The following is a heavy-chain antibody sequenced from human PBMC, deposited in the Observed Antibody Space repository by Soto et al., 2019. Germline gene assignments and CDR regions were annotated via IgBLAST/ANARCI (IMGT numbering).Heavy chain of an antibody. CDR2: IQSNGNP. J-gene: IGHJ3*02. Sequence: PPGKGVEWIGDIQSNGNPYYKPSLRSRGTIALEKTKNQFSLNLSSLTAADTAVYYCARATLGHAFWSGYQSSASDIWV. V-gene: IGHV4-30-4*01. CDR3: ARATLGHAFWSGYQSSASDI. D-gene: IGHD3-3*01.